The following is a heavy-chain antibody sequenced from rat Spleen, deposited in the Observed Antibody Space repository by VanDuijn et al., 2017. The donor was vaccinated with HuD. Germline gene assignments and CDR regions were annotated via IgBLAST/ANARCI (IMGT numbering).Heavy chain of an antibody. CDR2: ITHTDGST. V-gene: IGHV5-29*01. J-gene: IGHJ2*01. CDR3: TTTWNFDY. CDR1: GFTFINYG. Sequence: EVQLVESGGGLVQPGRSLKLSCAASGFTFINYGMAWVRQAPTRGLEWVATITHTDGSTYYPDSVKGRFTISRDNAKSILYLQMDSLRSEDTATYYCTTTWNFDYWGQGVMVTVSS. D-gene: IGHD1-10*01.